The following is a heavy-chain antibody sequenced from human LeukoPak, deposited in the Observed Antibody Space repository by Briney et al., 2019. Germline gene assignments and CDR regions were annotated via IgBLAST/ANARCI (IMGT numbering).Heavy chain of an antibody. Sequence: GGSLRPSCAASGFTFSNYAMAWVRQAPGKGLEWVSSISSGVATTYYADSVKGRFTSSRDNSKNTLYLQMNSLRAEDTAVYYCAKDGNDYYDSSGYYSDYFDYWGQGTLVTVSS. D-gene: IGHD3-22*01. CDR1: GFTFSNYA. J-gene: IGHJ4*02. CDR2: ISSGVATT. CDR3: AKDGNDYYDSSGYYSDYFDY. V-gene: IGHV3-23*01.